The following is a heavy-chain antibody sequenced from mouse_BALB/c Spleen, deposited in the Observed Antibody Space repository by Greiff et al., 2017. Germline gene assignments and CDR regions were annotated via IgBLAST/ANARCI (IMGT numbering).Heavy chain of an antibody. Sequence: EVQVVESGGGLVKPGGSLKLSCAASGFTFSDYYMYWVRQTPEKRLEWVATISDGGSYTYYPDSVKGRFTISRDNAKNNLYLQMSSLKSEDTAMYYCARDETMITTETWFAYWGQGTLVTVSA. V-gene: IGHV5-4*02. CDR3: ARDETMITTETWFAY. CDR2: ISDGGSYT. CDR1: GFTFSDYY. D-gene: IGHD2-4*01. J-gene: IGHJ3*01.